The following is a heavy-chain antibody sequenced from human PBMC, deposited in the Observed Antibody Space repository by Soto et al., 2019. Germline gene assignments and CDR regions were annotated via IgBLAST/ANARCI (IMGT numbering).Heavy chain of an antibody. CDR3: AREEAGDYYGMDV. J-gene: IGHJ6*02. Sequence: ASVKVSCKASGYTFTSYAMHWVRQAPGRGLEWMGWINPSSGGTKYAQKFQGWVTMTRDTSISTAYMELSRLRSDDTAVYYCAREEAGDYYGMDVWGQGTTVTVSS. V-gene: IGHV1-2*04. CDR2: INPSSGGT. D-gene: IGHD6-13*01. CDR1: GYTFTSYA.